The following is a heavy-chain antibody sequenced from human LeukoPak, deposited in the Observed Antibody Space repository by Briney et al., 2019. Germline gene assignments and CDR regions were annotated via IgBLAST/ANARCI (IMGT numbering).Heavy chain of an antibody. V-gene: IGHV1-2*06. J-gene: IGHJ4*02. CDR3: ARGTNTYYYDSSGYI. CDR1: GYTFTGYY. D-gene: IGHD3-22*01. CDR2: INPNSGGT. Sequence: ASVKVSCKASGYTFTGYYMHWVRQAPGQGLEWMGRINPNSGGTNYAQKFQGRVTMTRDTSISTAYMELSRLRSDDTAVYYCARGTNTYYYDSSGYIWGQGTLVTASS.